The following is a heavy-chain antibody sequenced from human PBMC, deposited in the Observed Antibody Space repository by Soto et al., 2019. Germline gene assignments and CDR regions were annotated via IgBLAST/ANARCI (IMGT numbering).Heavy chain of an antibody. Sequence: PSETLSLTCTVSGGSISSYYWSWIRQPPGKGLEWIGYIYYSGSTNYNPSLKSRVTISVDTSKNQFSLKLSSVTAADTAVYYCARRYGGNFDYWGRGTLVTVSS. D-gene: IGHD3-16*01. CDR1: GGSISSYY. CDR3: ARRYGGNFDY. CDR2: IYYSGST. V-gene: IGHV4-59*01. J-gene: IGHJ4*02.